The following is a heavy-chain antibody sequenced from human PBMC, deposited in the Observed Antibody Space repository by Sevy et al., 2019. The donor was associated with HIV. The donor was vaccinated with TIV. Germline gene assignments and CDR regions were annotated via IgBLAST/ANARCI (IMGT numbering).Heavy chain of an antibody. Sequence: ASVKVSCKASGYTFTGYYIHLVRQAPGQGLEWMGWIIPSSGGTNYGQKFLGRVTMTRDTSISTAYLELHRLTSDDTAVYYCSRSVYGSGTYLNDYWGQGTLVTVSS. J-gene: IGHJ4*02. CDR2: IIPSSGGT. D-gene: IGHD3-10*01. CDR3: SRSVYGSGTYLNDY. V-gene: IGHV1-2*02. CDR1: GYTFTGYY.